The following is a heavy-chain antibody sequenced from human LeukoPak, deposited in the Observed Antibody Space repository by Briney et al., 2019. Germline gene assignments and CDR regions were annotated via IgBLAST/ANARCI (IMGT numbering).Heavy chain of an antibody. V-gene: IGHV1-8*03. CDR1: GYTFTGYY. D-gene: IGHD3-22*01. CDR2: MNPNSGNT. Sequence: ASVKVSCKASGYTFTGYYMHWVRQAPGQGLEWMGWMNPNSGNTAYAQKFQGRVTINRNTSISTAYMELSSLRSEDTAIYYCAREDYYDSGSSDYWGQGTLVTVSS. J-gene: IGHJ4*02. CDR3: AREDYYDSGSSDY.